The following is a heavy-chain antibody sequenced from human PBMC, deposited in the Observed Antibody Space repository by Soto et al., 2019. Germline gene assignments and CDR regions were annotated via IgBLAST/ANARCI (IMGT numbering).Heavy chain of an antibody. D-gene: IGHD2-15*01. V-gene: IGHV2-5*02. CDR2: IYGDSDK. CDR3: AHRTLHDNGDNDTSTPHAFDS. Sequence: QITLKESGPSPVKPTQTLTVTCTFSGFSLSNSGVGVAWISQPPGKALEWLALIYGDSDKRYSPSLKTGLTITKDTSKNQVVLTMTNMDPVDTATYYWAHRTLHDNGDNDTSTPHAFDSWGKGTLVTVYS. CDR1: GFSLSNSGVG. J-gene: IGHJ4*02.